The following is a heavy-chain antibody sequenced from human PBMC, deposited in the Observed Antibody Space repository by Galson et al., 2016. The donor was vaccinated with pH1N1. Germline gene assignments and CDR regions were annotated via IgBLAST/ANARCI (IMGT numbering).Heavy chain of an antibody. D-gene: IGHD4-17*01. V-gene: IGHV4-59*08. CDR3: ARGAYGDYVGFFDY. J-gene: IGHJ4*02. Sequence: SETLSLTCTVSGGSIGRSYWNWMRQPPGKGLEWIGYSYYSGSTSYNPSLKSRVTISVDTPKNQFSLKLSSVTAADTAVYYCARGAYGDYVGFFDYWGQGTLVTVSS. CDR2: SYYSGST. CDR1: GGSIGRSY.